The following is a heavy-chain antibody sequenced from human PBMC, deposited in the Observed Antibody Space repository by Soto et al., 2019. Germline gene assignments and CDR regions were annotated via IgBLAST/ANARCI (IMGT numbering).Heavy chain of an antibody. V-gene: IGHV3-7*04. J-gene: IGHJ2*01. Sequence: PGGSLRLSCAASGFTFSNYWMSWVRQAPGKGLEWVANIKQDGSEKNYKDSVKGRLTISRDNAKNSLSLQMNSLRAEDTAVYYCARGATTSAGYFDLWGRGTLVTVSS. CDR3: ARGATTSAGYFDL. CDR1: GFTFSNYW. D-gene: IGHD1-26*01. CDR2: IKQDGSEK.